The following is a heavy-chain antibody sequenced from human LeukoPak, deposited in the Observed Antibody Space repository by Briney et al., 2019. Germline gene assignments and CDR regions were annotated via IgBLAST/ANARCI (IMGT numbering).Heavy chain of an antibody. D-gene: IGHD6-13*01. Sequence: GGSLRLSCAASGFTFSSYAMHWVRQAPGKGLEWVAVISYDGSNKYYADSVKGRFTISRDNSKNTLYLQMNSLRAEDTAVYYCASHRVAAAGTTTDYYWGQGTLVTVSS. CDR2: ISYDGSNK. J-gene: IGHJ4*02. CDR1: GFTFSSYA. V-gene: IGHV3-30*04. CDR3: ASHRVAAAGTTTDYY.